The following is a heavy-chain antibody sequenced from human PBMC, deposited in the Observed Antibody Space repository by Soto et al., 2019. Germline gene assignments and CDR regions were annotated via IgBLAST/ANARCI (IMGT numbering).Heavy chain of an antibody. J-gene: IGHJ4*02. CDR1: GFTFSSYE. V-gene: IGHV3-48*03. Sequence: GGSLRLSCAASGFTFSSYEMNWVRQAPGKGLEWVSYISSSGSTIYYADSVKGRFTISRDNAKNSLYLQMNSLRAEDTAVYYCARQRDNWGLDYWGQGTLVTVSS. D-gene: IGHD7-27*01. CDR3: ARQRDNWGLDY. CDR2: ISSSGSTI.